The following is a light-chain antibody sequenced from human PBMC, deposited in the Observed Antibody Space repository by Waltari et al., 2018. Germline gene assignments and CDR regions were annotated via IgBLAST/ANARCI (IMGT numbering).Light chain of an antibody. Sequence: EIVLTQSPATLSLSPGERATLSCRASQSVSSSLAWYQHQPGQAPRLLIYDASISVTGIPARFSGSGSGTDFTLTISSLEPEDFAVYYCQQRSKWPWAFGQGTKVEIK. CDR2: DAS. CDR3: QQRSKWPWA. J-gene: IGKJ1*01. CDR1: QSVSSS. V-gene: IGKV3-11*01.